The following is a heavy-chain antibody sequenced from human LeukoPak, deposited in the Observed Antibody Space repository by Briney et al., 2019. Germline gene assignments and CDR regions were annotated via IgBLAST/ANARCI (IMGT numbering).Heavy chain of an antibody. CDR2: INPSGGST. CDR3: ARDPNRVTMVRGHYYYYYYMDV. CDR1: GYTFTSYY. Sequence: ASVKVSCKASGYTFTSYYMHWVRQAPGQGLEWMGIINPSGGSTSYAQKFQGRVTMTRDTSTSTVYMELSSLRSEDTAVYYCARDPNRVTMVRGHYYYYYYMDVWGKGTTVTISS. D-gene: IGHD3-10*01. J-gene: IGHJ6*03. V-gene: IGHV1-46*01.